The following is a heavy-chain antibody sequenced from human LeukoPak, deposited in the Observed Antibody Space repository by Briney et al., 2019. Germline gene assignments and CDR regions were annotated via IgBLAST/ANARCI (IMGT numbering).Heavy chain of an antibody. J-gene: IGHJ4*02. CDR2: INPNSGGT. V-gene: IGHV1-2*02. CDR3: ARYCSSTSCPLDY. Sequence: ASVKVSCKASGYTFTSYYMHWVRQAPGQGLEWMGWINPNSGGTNYAQKFQGRVTMTRDTSISTAYMELSRLRSDDTAVYYCARYCSSTSCPLDYWGQGTLVTVSS. D-gene: IGHD2-2*01. CDR1: GYTFTSYY.